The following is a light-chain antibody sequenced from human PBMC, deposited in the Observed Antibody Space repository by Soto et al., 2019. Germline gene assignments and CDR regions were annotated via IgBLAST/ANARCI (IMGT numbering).Light chain of an antibody. Sequence: EIVLTQSPGTLSLSPGERATLSCRASESVTSSDLAWYQQKPGQAPRLLMYGASTRASAIPARFSGSGSGTEFTLTISSLQSDDFAVYYCQQYNQWPPLTFGGGTKVDIK. CDR3: QQYNQWPPLT. CDR2: GAS. V-gene: IGKV3-15*01. CDR1: ESVTSSD. J-gene: IGKJ4*01.